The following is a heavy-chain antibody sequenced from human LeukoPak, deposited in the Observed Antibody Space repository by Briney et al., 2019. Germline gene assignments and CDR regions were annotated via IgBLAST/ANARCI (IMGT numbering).Heavy chain of an antibody. CDR3: ARGLGGTTVTPRFDP. CDR1: GYTFTGYY. CDR2: INPNSGGT. J-gene: IGHJ5*02. Sequence: ASVKVSCKASGYTFTGYYMHWVRQAPGQGLEWMGWINPNSGGTNYAQKFQGRVTMTRDTSISTAYMELSRLRSDDTAVYYCARGLGGTTVTPRFDPWGQGTLVTVSS. D-gene: IGHD4-11*01. V-gene: IGHV1-2*02.